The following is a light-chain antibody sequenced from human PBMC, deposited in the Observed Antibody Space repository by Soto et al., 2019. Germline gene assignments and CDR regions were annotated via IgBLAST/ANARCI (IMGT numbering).Light chain of an antibody. V-gene: IGKV1-5*03. CDR3: QQYHTSPWT. Sequence: DIQMTHSPSTLSASLGHTVTITCRASQNLDTWLTWDQQKPGKAPRLLIYKASSLEHGVPSRFSGSGSGTAYTLTIRSLQPDGFAIYYCQQYHTSPWTFGQGTKVDIK. CDR2: KAS. J-gene: IGKJ1*01. CDR1: QNLDTW.